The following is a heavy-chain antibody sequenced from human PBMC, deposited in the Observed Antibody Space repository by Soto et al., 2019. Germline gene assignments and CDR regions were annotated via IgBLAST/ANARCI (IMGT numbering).Heavy chain of an antibody. J-gene: IGHJ5*01. Sequence: EVQLLESGGGMVEPRGSLTLSCAASGFSFGTYVMNWVRQAPGKGLEWVSGISGSGGRVYSADSVKGRFTISRDNSRNTLYLQMNSLRAEDTAVYYCARGLSSGWFDYWGQGTLVTVSA. V-gene: IGHV3-23*01. CDR2: ISGSGGRV. CDR1: GFSFGTYV. CDR3: ARGLSSGWFDY. D-gene: IGHD6-19*01.